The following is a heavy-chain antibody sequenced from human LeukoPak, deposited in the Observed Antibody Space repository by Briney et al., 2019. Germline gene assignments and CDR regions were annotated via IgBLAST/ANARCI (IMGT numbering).Heavy chain of an antibody. V-gene: IGHV3-64D*06. D-gene: IGHD3-9*01. CDR1: GFTFSSFV. Sequence: PGGSLRLSCSASGFTFSSFVMHWVRQAPGKGLEYVSAISSNGRSTSYADSVKGRFTISRDNSKSTLYLQMSSLRPEDTAVYYCVKDTVYDILTGYLNFEYWGQGTLVTVSS. J-gene: IGHJ4*02. CDR3: VKDTVYDILTGYLNFEY. CDR2: ISSNGRST.